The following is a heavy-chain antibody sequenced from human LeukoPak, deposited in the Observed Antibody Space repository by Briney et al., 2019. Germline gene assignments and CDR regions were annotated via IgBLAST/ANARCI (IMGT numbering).Heavy chain of an antibody. CDR2: IVGSGAST. CDR3: AKWGDYDVLTGYYDSDY. D-gene: IGHD3-9*01. Sequence: GASLRLSCAASGFTLSNYAMSWVRQAPGKGLEWVSAIVGSGASTYYADSVKGRFTISRDNSKNTLYLQMNSLRAEDTALYYCAKWGDYDVLTGYYDSDYWGQGTLVTVSS. CDR1: GFTLSNYA. V-gene: IGHV3-23*01. J-gene: IGHJ4*02.